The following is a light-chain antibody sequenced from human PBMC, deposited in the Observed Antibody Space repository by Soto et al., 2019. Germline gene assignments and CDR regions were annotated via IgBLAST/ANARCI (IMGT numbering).Light chain of an antibody. CDR3: GSFTTSSTFV. CDR2: DVS. Sequence: QSVLAQPASVSGSPGQSITISCTGTSSDVGRYNYVSWFQQHPGKAPKLLIYDVSNWPSGVSDRFSGSKSGNTASLTISGLQAEDEADYYCGSFTTSSTFVFGTGTKVTVL. CDR1: SSDVGRYNY. J-gene: IGLJ1*01. V-gene: IGLV2-14*01.